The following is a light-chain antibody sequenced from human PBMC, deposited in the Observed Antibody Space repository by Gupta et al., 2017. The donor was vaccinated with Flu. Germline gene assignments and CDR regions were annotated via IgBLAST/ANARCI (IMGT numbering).Light chain of an antibody. V-gene: IGLV1-40*01. CDR2: GNS. CDR1: SSNIGAGYD. J-gene: IGLJ2*01. Sequence: QSVLTQPPSVSGAPGQRVTIPCPGSSSNIGAGYDVHGYQQLPGTAPKLLIYGNSNRPSGVPDRFSGSKSGTSASLAITGLQAEDEADYYCQSYDSSLSKVFGGGTKLTVL. CDR3: QSYDSSLSKV.